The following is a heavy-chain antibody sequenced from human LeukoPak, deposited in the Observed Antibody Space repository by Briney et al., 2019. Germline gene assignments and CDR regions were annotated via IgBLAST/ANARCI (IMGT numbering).Heavy chain of an antibody. J-gene: IGHJ5*02. CDR1: GGSISSYY. D-gene: IGHD3-22*01. V-gene: IGHV4-59*01. CDR3: ARVVGFYDSSAFDL. Sequence: SETLPPTCTVSGGSISSYYWSWIRQPPGKGLEWIGYVYYTGSTNYNPSLNSRVTMSIDTSKNQFSLRLSSVTAADTAVYYCARVVGFYDSSAFDLWGQGTLVTVSS. CDR2: VYYTGST.